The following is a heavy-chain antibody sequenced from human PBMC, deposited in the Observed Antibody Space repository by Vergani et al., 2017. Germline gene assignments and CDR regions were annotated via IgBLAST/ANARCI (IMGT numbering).Heavy chain of an antibody. CDR1: GDSISSGSYY. Sequence: QVQLQESGPGLVKPSQTLSLTCTVSGDSISSGSYYWSWIRQPAGKRLEWIGRMYTSGSTNYNPSLKIRVTMSVDTSKNQFSLKLSSVTAADTAVYYCAREDTPGSYGHDAFDIWGQGTMVIVSS. D-gene: IGHD1-26*01. CDR2: MYTSGST. CDR3: AREDTPGSYGHDAFDI. J-gene: IGHJ3*02. V-gene: IGHV4-61*02.